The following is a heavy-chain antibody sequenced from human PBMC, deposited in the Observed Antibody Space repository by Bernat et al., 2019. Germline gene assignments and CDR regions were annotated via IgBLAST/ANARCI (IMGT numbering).Heavy chain of an antibody. V-gene: IGHV6-1*01. CDR1: GDSVSSNSAA. J-gene: IGHJ6*02. D-gene: IGHD5-18*01. Sequence: QVQLQQSGPGLVKPSQTLSLTCAISGDSVSSNSAAWNWIRQSPSRGLEWLGRTYYRSKWYNDYAVSVKSRITINPDTSKNQFSLQLNSVTPEDTAVYYCAREEHKATAMADYYYYYGMDVWGQGTLVTVSS. CDR3: AREEHKATAMADYYYYYGMDV. CDR2: TYYRSKWYN.